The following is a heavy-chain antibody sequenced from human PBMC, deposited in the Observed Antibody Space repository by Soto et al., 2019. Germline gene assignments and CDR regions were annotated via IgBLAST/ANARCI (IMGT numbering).Heavy chain of an antibody. CDR1: GFIFSDYS. V-gene: IGHV3-21*06. CDR2: SSSSGGDT. CDR3: ASLVGRSNFDS. D-gene: IGHD3-10*01. Sequence: EVSLVASGGGLVKPGGPLRLSCVASGFIFSDYSMNGVRQAPGKGLEWVGASSSSGGDTFYAGSVKGRFTISRDNPKSSVFLQMSSLGGEDTAVYWCASLVGRSNFDSWGQGTLVTVSS. J-gene: IGHJ4*02.